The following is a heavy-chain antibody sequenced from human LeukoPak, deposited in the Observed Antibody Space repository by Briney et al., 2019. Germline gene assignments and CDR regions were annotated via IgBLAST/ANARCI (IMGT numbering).Heavy chain of an antibody. CDR1: GFTFSNAW. CDR2: ITSGGFV. CDR3: ARGGFNMVRGVIIPSNSYFYYMDI. V-gene: IGHV3-69-1*01. Sequence: GGSLRLSCAASGFTFSNAWMSWVRQAPGKGLEWVSSITSGGFVYFADSLKGRFTISRDNGESSLYLQMSSLRVEDTAVYYCARGGFNMVRGVIIPSNSYFYYMDIWGKGTTVTVSS. J-gene: IGHJ6*03. D-gene: IGHD3-10*01.